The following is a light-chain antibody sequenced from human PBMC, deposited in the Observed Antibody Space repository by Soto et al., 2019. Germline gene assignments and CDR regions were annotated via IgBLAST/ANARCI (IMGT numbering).Light chain of an antibody. V-gene: IGLV1-40*01. CDR1: SSNIGAGFD. J-gene: IGLJ1*01. CDR3: QSYDSSLTGSKV. CDR2: GNS. Sequence: VLTQPPSVSGAPGQRVTISCTGSSSNIGAGFDVHWYQQLPGTAPKLLIYGNSNRPSGVPDRFSGSRSGTSASLAITGLQAEDEADYYCQSYDSSLTGSKVFGSGTKV.